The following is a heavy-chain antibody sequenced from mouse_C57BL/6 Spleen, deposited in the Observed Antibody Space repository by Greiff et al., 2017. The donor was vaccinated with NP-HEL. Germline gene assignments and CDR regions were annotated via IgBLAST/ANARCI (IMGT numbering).Heavy chain of an antibody. V-gene: IGHV2-2*01. D-gene: IGHD2-3*01. CDR1: GFSLTSYG. CDR2: IWSGGST. Sequence: QVQLQQSGPGLVQPSQSLSITCTVSGFSLTSYGVHWVRQSPGKGLEWLGVIWSGGSTDYNAAFISRLSISKDNSKSQVFFKMNSLQADDTAIYYCASIYDGYYGYFDVWGTGTTVTVSS. J-gene: IGHJ1*03. CDR3: ASIYDGYYGYFDV.